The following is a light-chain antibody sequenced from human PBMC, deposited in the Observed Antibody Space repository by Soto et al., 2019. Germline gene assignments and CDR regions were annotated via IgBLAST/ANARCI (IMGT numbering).Light chain of an antibody. CDR2: DVS. J-gene: IGLJ3*02. CDR1: SSDVGGYNY. Sequence: QSALTQPASVSGSPGQSITISCTGTSSDVGGYNYVSWYQHHPGKAPKLMIYDVSNRPSGASNRFSGSKSGNTASLTISGLQAEDEADYYCSSYTSSSTWVFGGGTKVTVL. V-gene: IGLV2-14*03. CDR3: SSYTSSSTWV.